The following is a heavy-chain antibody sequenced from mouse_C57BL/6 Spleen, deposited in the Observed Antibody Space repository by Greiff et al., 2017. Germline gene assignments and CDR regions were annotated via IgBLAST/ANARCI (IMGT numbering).Heavy chain of an antibody. CDR2: IDPSDSYT. Sequence: QVQLQQPGAELVKPGASVKLSCKASGYTFTSYWMQWVKQRPGPGLEWIGEIDPSDSYTNYNQKFKGKATLTADTSSSTAYMQLSRLTSEDAAVYYCAREGNCSVLRGDDWGQGTSVTVSS. CDR3: AREGNCSVLRGDD. J-gene: IGHJ4*01. V-gene: IGHV1-50*01. CDR1: GYTFTSYW. D-gene: IGHD1-1*01.